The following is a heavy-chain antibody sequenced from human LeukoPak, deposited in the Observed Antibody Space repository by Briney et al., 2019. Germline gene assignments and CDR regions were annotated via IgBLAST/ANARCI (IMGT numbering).Heavy chain of an antibody. D-gene: IGHD4-17*01. J-gene: IGHJ5*02. Sequence: VASVKVSCKASGYTFTSYGISWVRQAPGQGREWMGWISAYNGNTNYAQKLQGRVTMTTDTSTTTAYMELRSLRSDPPAVYYCAKTTVPNHWFDPWGQGTLVTVSS. CDR3: AKTTVPNHWFDP. V-gene: IGHV1-18*01. CDR1: GYTFTSYG. CDR2: ISAYNGNT.